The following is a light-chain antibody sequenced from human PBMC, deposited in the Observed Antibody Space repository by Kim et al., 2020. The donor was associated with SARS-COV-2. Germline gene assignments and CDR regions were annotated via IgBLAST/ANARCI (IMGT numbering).Light chain of an antibody. CDR3: ATWDDTLNGPV. V-gene: IGLV1-44*01. J-gene: IGLJ3*02. Sequence: ELTQPPSASGTPGQRVTISCSGTSSNIGSNTVNWYQQLPGTAPKLLIYSNNQRPSGVPDRFSGSKSGTSASLAISGLQSEDEADYYCATWDDTLNGPVFGGGTQLTVL. CDR1: SSNIGSNT. CDR2: SNN.